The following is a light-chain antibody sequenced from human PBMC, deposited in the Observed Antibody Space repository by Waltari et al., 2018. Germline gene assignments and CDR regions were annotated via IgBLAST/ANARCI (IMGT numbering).Light chain of an antibody. Sequence: DIQMTQSPSSVSVSVGDTVTITCRASQDINNWLAWYQQKPGIAPKLLIFATSTLQSGVPSRFSGSGSGTDFTLTISSLQPDDFATYYCQQANSFPYTFGQGTKLEIK. J-gene: IGKJ2*01. CDR3: QQANSFPYT. CDR2: ATS. V-gene: IGKV1D-12*01. CDR1: QDINNW.